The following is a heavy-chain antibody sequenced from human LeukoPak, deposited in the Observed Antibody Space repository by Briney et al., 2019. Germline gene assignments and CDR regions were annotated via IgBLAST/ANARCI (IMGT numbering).Heavy chain of an antibody. V-gene: IGHV3-30*18. D-gene: IGHD5/OR15-5a*01. CDR2: ISYDGSNK. CDR3: AKVSSWVSTTHFDY. J-gene: IGHJ4*02. CDR1: GFTFSSYG. Sequence: PGGSLRLSCAASGFTFSSYGMHWVRQAPGKGLEWVAVISYDGSNKYYADSVKGRFTISRDNSKNTLYLQMNSQRAEDTAVYYCAKVSSWVSTTHFDYWGQGTLVTVCS.